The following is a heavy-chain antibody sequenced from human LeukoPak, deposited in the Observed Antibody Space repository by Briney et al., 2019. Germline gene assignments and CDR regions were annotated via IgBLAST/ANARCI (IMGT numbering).Heavy chain of an antibody. CDR2: ISYDGSNK. J-gene: IGHJ4*02. CDR3: ARAHYYDSSGLDF. D-gene: IGHD3-22*01. Sequence: GGSLRLSCAASGFTFDDYGMSWVRQAPGKGLEWVAVISYDGSNKYYADSVKGRFTISRDNSKNTLYLQMNSLRAEDTAVYYCARAHYYDSSGLDFWGQGTLVTVSS. V-gene: IGHV3-30*03. CDR1: GFTFDDYG.